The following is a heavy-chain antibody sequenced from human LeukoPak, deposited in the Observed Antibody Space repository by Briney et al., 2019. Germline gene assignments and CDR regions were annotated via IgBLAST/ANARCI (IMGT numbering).Heavy chain of an antibody. Sequence: GGSLRLSFAASGLTFRNYVMSWVRQVPGKGLEWVSSISGSGGSIYYADSVKGRFTISRDNSKNTLYLQMNTLRPEDTAVYYCAKVVVAATSSFDYWGQGTLVTVSS. CDR1: GLTFRNYV. D-gene: IGHD2-15*01. CDR3: AKVVVAATSSFDY. J-gene: IGHJ4*02. V-gene: IGHV3-23*01. CDR2: ISGSGGSI.